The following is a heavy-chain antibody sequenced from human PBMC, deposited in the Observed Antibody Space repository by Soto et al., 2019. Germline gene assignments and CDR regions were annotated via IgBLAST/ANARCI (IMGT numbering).Heavy chain of an antibody. CDR2: IYPSDLDT. CDR3: ARSGTYYYYFSGYYYYYDVMYF. J-gene: IGHJ6*02. Sequence: LGESLKISCKGLGYTFTNYWIGWVRQMPGKGLEWMGLIYPSDLDTRYSPSFQGQVTISADKSVSTAYLQWNSLKASDTAMYYCARSGTYYYYFSGYYYYYDVMYFWGQGTTV. V-gene: IGHV5-51*01. D-gene: IGHD3-22*01. CDR1: GYTFTNYW.